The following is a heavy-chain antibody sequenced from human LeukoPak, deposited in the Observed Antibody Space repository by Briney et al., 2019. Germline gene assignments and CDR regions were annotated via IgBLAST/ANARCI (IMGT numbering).Heavy chain of an antibody. J-gene: IGHJ4*02. D-gene: IGHD3-16*01. CDR2: ISYDGSNK. Sequence: QPGGSLRLSCAASGFTFSIHAMHWVRQAPGKGLEWVAVISYDGSNKYYADSVKGRFTISRDNSKNTLYLQMNSLRAEGTAVYYCARDHEGAFDYWGQGTLVTVSS. V-gene: IGHV3-30-3*01. CDR1: GFTFSIHA. CDR3: ARDHEGAFDY.